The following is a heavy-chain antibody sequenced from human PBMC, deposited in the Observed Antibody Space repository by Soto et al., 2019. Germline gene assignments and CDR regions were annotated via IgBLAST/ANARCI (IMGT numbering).Heavy chain of an antibody. D-gene: IGHD3-9*01. Sequence: GGSLRLSCAASGFTFSSYVMSWVRQAPGKGLEWVSTISGRGGNTYYADSVKGRFTISRDNSENTLYLQMSGLRAEDTAVYYCANSPGPSTIFYGYWGQGTLVTVSS. CDR3: ANSPGPSTIFYGY. CDR1: GFTFSSYV. CDR2: ISGRGGNT. V-gene: IGHV3-23*01. J-gene: IGHJ4*02.